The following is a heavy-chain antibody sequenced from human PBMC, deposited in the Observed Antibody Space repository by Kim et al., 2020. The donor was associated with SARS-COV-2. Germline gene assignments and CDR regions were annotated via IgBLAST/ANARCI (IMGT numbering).Heavy chain of an antibody. CDR2: ISGSGGST. V-gene: IGHV3-23*01. D-gene: IGHD4-4*01. J-gene: IGHJ6*02. CDR1: GFTFSSYA. Sequence: GESLRLSCAASGFTFSSYAMSWVRQAPGKGLEWVSTISGSGGSTFYADSVKGRFTISRDNSKNTLYLQMSSLRAEDTAVYYCAKFIVSNYGAGGMDVWGQGTTVTVSS. CDR3: AKFIVSNYGAGGMDV.